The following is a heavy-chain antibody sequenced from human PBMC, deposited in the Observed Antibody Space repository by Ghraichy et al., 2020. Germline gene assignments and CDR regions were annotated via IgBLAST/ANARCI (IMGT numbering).Heavy chain of an antibody. CDR2: IYYSRGT. CDR1: GGSISSGGYY. Sequence: SETLSLTCTVSGGSISSGGYYWSWIRQHPGKGLEWIGYIYYSRGTSYNPSLKSRVTISVDTSKNQFSLKLTSVTAADTAVYFCARDHGGYGSSIDFWGQGTLVTVSS. CDR3: ARDHGGYGSSIDF. V-gene: IGHV4-31*03. D-gene: IGHD5-12*01. J-gene: IGHJ4*02.